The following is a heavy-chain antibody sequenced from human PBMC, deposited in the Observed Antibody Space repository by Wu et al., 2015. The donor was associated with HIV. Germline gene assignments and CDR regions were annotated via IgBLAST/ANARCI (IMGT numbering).Heavy chain of an antibody. CDR3: ATDLLSLMSSGYHARYALDV. Sequence: QVQLVQSGAEVKMPGASVKVSCKVSGYTVTELSIHWVRQAPGKGLEWMGGFDPEDGETIHSQKFQGRVTMTEDTSTDTTYMELNSLRSEDTAIYYCATDLLSLMSSGYHARYALDVWGQGP. J-gene: IGHJ6*02. V-gene: IGHV1-24*01. D-gene: IGHD3-3*01. CDR1: GYTVTELS. CDR2: FDPEDGET.